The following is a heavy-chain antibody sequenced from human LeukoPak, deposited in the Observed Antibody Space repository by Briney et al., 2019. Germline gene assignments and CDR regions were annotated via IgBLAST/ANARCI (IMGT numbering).Heavy chain of an antibody. CDR3: ARRGRAMVRGGLFLNY. V-gene: IGHV4-59*12. CDR1: GGSINNYY. D-gene: IGHD3-10*01. Sequence: SETLSLTCIVSGGSINNYYWSWIRQPPGKGLEWVGEVSFRGSTNYNPSLTSRVTISVDTSKNQFSLKLSSVTAADTAVYYCARRGRAMVRGGLFLNYWGQGTLVTVSS. J-gene: IGHJ4*02. CDR2: VSFRGST.